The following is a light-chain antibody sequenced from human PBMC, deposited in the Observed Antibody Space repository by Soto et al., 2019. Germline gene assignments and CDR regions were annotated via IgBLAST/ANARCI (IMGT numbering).Light chain of an antibody. V-gene: IGKV3D-15*01. CDR2: GAS. Sequence: EIVLTQSPGTLSLSPGERATLSCRASQTIRSSYLAWYQQKPGQAPRLLIYGASTRATGTPARFSGSGSETEFTLTISSLQSEDVAVYYCQQYNNWPLTFGGGTKVQIK. CDR3: QQYNNWPLT. CDR1: QTIRSSY. J-gene: IGKJ4*01.